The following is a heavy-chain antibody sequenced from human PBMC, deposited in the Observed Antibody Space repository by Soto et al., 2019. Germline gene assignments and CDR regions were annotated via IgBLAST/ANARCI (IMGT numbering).Heavy chain of an antibody. V-gene: IGHV3-23*01. CDR3: AKCIQGAIFGDLINNFDY. CDR1: GFSFSSFA. CDR2: ISGSGSGYDST. Sequence: EVKLLESGGDLVQPGGSLRLSCGGSGFSFSSFAMSWVRQAPGKGLEWVSAISGSGSGYDSTYYADSVKGRFTVSRDNSKNTLYLQMDSLRVEDTAIYFCAKCIQGAIFGDLINNFDYWGRGTLVTVSS. J-gene: IGHJ4*02. D-gene: IGHD3-3*01.